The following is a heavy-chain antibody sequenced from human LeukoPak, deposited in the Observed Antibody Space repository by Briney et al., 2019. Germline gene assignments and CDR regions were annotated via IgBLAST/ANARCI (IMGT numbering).Heavy chain of an antibody. V-gene: IGHV4-34*01. CDR1: GVTFSGYY. CDR2: INHSGST. Sequence: SETLSLTCAVYGVTFSGYYWSWIRQPPGKGLEWIGEINHSGSTNYNPALKSRVTIIVDASKNHFPLMLSTVTAADTAVYYCASPFYGTVSYIWFDPWGQGTLVTVSS. J-gene: IGHJ5*02. CDR3: ASPFYGTVSYIWFDP. D-gene: IGHD3-10*01.